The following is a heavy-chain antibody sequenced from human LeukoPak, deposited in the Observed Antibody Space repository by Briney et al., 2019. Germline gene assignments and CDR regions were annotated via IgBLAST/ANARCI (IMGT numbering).Heavy chain of an antibody. CDR1: GFSFSSNN. V-gene: IGHV3-30*02. J-gene: IGHJ4*02. CDR2: MGSDGVTK. CDR3: ARDHMWGFDH. D-gene: IGHD1-26*01. Sequence: GGSLRLSCAASGFSFSSNNMHWVRQAPGKGLEWLAFMGSDGVTKYYTDSVRCRFSVSRDTSKDTLYLQMNSLRAEDTAVYYCARDHMWGFDHWGQGTPVTVSS.